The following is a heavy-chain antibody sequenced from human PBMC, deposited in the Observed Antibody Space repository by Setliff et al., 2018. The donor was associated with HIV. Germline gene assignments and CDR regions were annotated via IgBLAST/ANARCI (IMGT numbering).Heavy chain of an antibody. CDR1: GFTFSAYS. V-gene: IGHV3-74*01. J-gene: IGHJ4*02. Sequence: GGSLRLSCAASGFTFSAYSMHWVRQAPGKGLVWVSRINSDGSSRRYADSVRGRFTISRDNAKNSLHLQMNSLRAEDAAFYYCAREAYDVLTPHAHIDYWGQGVLVTVSS. CDR3: AREAYDVLTPHAHIDY. D-gene: IGHD3-9*01. CDR2: INSDGSSR.